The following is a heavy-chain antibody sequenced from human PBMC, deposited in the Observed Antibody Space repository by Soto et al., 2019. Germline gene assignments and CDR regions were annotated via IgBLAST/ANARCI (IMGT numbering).Heavy chain of an antibody. CDR3: ARGSMVRGDPGLDAFDI. V-gene: IGHV4-31*03. CDR1: GGSISSGGYY. Sequence: PSETLSLTCTVSGGSISSGGYYWSWIRQHPGKGLEWIGYIYYSGSTYYNPSLKSRVTISVDTSKNQFSLKLSSVTAADTAVYYCARGSMVRGDPGLDAFDIWGQGTMVTVSS. J-gene: IGHJ3*02. D-gene: IGHD3-10*01. CDR2: IYYSGST.